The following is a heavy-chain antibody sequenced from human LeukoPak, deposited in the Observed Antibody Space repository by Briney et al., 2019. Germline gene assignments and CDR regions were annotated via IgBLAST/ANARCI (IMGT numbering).Heavy chain of an antibody. D-gene: IGHD3-22*01. V-gene: IGHV1-46*01. CDR1: GYTFTSYY. CDR2: INPSGGST. J-gene: IGHJ4*02. Sequence: ASVRVSCKASGYTFTSYYMHWVRQAPGQGLEWMGIINPSGGSTSYAQKFQGRVTMNRDTSTSTVYMELSSLRSEDTAVYYFARDLIQRYYDSRDDYWGQGTLVTVSS. CDR3: ARDLIQRYYDSRDDY.